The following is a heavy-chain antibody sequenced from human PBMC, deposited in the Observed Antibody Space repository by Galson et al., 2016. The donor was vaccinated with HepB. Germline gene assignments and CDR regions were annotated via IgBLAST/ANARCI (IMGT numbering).Heavy chain of an antibody. Sequence: SETLSLTCTVSGRSVSSGSYYWNWLRQPPGRGLEWIGYVYYSGINTYTPSLKSRVTISIDPSKNQLSLKLRSVTAAGTAVYYCTRGVVVGGSGWLGNYDYWGQGTLVTVSS. CDR3: TRGVVVGGSGWLGNYDY. CDR1: GRSVSSGSYY. D-gene: IGHD6-19*01. CDR2: VYYSGIN. V-gene: IGHV4-61*01. J-gene: IGHJ4*02.